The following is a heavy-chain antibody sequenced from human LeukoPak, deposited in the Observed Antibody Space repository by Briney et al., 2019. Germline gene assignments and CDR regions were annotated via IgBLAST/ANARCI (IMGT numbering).Heavy chain of an antibody. Sequence: GGSLRLSCAASGFPFSSYAMSWVRQAPGKGLEWVSAFSGRGGSTYYADSVKGRFTISRDNSKNTLYLQMNSLRAEDTAVYYCAKDPTWIQLWSTWVDYWGQGTLVTVSS. J-gene: IGHJ4*02. CDR2: FSGRGGST. CDR1: GFPFSSYA. D-gene: IGHD5-18*01. V-gene: IGHV3-23*01. CDR3: AKDPTWIQLWSTWVDY.